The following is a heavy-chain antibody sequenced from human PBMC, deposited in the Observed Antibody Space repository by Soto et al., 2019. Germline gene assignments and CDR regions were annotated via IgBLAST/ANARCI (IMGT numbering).Heavy chain of an antibody. CDR2: INPGGGYT. J-gene: IGHJ4*02. CDR1: GYTFTHYY. Sequence: ASVKVSCKTSGYTFTHYYMHWVRLAPGQGLEWMGVINPGGGYTTYAQKFQGRVTMTRDTSTSTVHMELSSLKSEDTAVYYCGREYFDSRGTPPGDWGQGTLVTVSS. V-gene: IGHV1-46*01. D-gene: IGHD3-22*01. CDR3: GREYFDSRGTPPGD.